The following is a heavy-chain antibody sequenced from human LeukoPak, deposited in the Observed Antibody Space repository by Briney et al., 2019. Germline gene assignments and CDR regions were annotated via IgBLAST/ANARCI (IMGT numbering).Heavy chain of an antibody. Sequence: GASVKVSCKASGGTFSSYAISWVRQAPGQGLEWMGWINGYNGNTKYEDKFQGRVTVTTDTSTSTVYMEMRSLRSDDTAVYYCARLHDSLIGYRLGKKAYFDYWGQGTLVTVFS. J-gene: IGHJ4*02. V-gene: IGHV1-18*01. CDR2: INGYNGNT. CDR3: ARLHDSLIGYRLGKKAYFDY. CDR1: GGTFSSYA. D-gene: IGHD3-9*01.